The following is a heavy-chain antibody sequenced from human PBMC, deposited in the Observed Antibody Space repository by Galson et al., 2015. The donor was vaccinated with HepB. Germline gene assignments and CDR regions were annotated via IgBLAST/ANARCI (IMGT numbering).Heavy chain of an antibody. D-gene: IGHD6-19*01. J-gene: IGHJ3*02. Sequence: SLRLSCAASGFTFRNYAMHWVRQAPGKGLEWVGIIWFDGSKKFYGETVKGRFTISRDNSKNTLDPQLNSLRAEDTAVYYCARGQQWPNGAFDIWGPGTLV. CDR2: IWFDGSKK. CDR3: ARGQQWPNGAFDI. V-gene: IGHV3-33*08. CDR1: GFTFRNYA.